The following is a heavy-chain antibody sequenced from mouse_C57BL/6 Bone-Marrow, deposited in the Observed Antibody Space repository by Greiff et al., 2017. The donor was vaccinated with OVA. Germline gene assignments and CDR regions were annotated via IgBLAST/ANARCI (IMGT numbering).Heavy chain of an antibody. Sequence: QVQLQQSGAELARPGASVKLSCKASGYTFTSYGISWVKQRTGQGLEWIGEIYPRSGNTYYNEKFKGKATLTADKSSSTAYMELRSLTSEDSAVYFCARRIYYYGSSYVCYAMGYWGQGTSVTVAS. J-gene: IGHJ4*01. V-gene: IGHV1-81*01. CDR3: ARRIYYYGSSYVCYAMGY. CDR2: IYPRSGNT. CDR1: GYTFTSYG. D-gene: IGHD1-1*01.